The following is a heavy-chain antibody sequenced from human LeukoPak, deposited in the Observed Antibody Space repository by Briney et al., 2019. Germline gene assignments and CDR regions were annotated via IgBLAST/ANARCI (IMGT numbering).Heavy chain of an antibody. CDR1: GGTISTYA. D-gene: IGHD1-26*01. Sequence: SVKVSCKASGGTISTYAISWVRQAPGQGLEWVGGSIPMFGTINYAQNFQGRVTITTDESTNTAYMELSSLRPEDTALYYCAREGGRYPVLEYWGQGTLVTVSS. J-gene: IGHJ4*02. CDR2: SIPMFGTI. V-gene: IGHV1-69*05. CDR3: AREGGRYPVLEY.